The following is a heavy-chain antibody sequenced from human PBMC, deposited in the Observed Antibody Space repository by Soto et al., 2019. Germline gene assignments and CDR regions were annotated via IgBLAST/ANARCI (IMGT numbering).Heavy chain of an antibody. CDR3: VKGAWLDY. CDR1: GFTFSTFD. CDR2: IRGSSGST. V-gene: IGHV3-23*01. Sequence: EVQLLEAGGGLVQPGGSLRLSCAASGFTFSTFDMTWVRQPPGKGLEWVSLIRGSSGSTYYADSVKGRFTISTDISKNTLYLQINSRRAEDSALYFCVKGAWLDYWGQGNMVTVSS. J-gene: IGHJ4*02.